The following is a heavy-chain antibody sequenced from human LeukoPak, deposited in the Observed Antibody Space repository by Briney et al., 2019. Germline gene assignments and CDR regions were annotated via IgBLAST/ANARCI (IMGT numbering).Heavy chain of an antibody. Sequence: GGSLRLSCAASGFTFSSYSVNLVRQAPGKGLEWVSSISSSSSSYIYYADSVKGRFAISRDNAKNSLYLQMNSLRAEDTAVYYCARDAPSYGYLPFFDYWGQGTLVTVSS. J-gene: IGHJ4*02. CDR3: ARDAPSYGYLPFFDY. CDR1: GFTFSSYS. CDR2: ISSSSSSYI. V-gene: IGHV3-21*01. D-gene: IGHD5-12*01.